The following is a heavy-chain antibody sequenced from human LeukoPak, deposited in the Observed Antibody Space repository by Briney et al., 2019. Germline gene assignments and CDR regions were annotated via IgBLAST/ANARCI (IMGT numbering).Heavy chain of an antibody. CDR3: ARGQRFADY. CDR2: TNSDGSSI. V-gene: IGHV3-74*03. D-gene: IGHD3-10*01. CDR1: GFTFSSYW. J-gene: IGHJ4*02. Sequence: GRSLRLSCAASGFTFSSYWMYWVRQAPGTGLVWVSRTNSDGSSIKYADSVKGRFTISRDNAKNTLYLQMNSLSLEDTAVYYCARGQRFADYWGQGTPVTVCS.